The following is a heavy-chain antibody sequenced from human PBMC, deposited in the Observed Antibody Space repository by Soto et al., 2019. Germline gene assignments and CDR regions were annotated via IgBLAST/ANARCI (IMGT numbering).Heavy chain of an antibody. Sequence: ASVKVSCKASGFTFTSYYMHWVRQAPGQGLEWMGIINPSGGSISYAQKFQGRVTMTRDTSTSTVYMELSSLRSEDTAVYYCARVVMGWTAGTGAFDIWGQGTMVTVSS. CDR2: INPSGGSI. D-gene: IGHD6-19*01. CDR1: GFTFTSYY. V-gene: IGHV1-46*01. J-gene: IGHJ3*02. CDR3: ARVVMGWTAGTGAFDI.